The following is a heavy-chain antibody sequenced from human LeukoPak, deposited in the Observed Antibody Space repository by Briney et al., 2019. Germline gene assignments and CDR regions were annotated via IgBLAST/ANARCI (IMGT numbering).Heavy chain of an antibody. CDR2: IRYDGSNK. V-gene: IGHV3-30*02. Sequence: GGSLRLSCAASGFTFSSYGMHWVRQAPGKGLEWVAFIRYDGSNKYYADSVKGRFTISRDNARNSVSLQMNSLRAEDTAVYYCARIYLKMASASWGQGTLVTVSS. CDR3: ARIYLKMASAS. D-gene: IGHD2-8*01. J-gene: IGHJ5*02. CDR1: GFTFSSYG.